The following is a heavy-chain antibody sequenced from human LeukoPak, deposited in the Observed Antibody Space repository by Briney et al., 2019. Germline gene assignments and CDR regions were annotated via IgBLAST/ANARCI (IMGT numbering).Heavy chain of an antibody. CDR3: ARGLEWLTRRHTWFDP. D-gene: IGHD3-3*01. CDR2: ISGYNGNT. J-gene: IGHJ5*02. CDR1: GYTFTNYA. Sequence: ASVKVSCKASGYTFTNYAISWVRQAPGQGLEWMGWISGYNGNTNYAQRLQGRVTMTTDTSTRTAYMELRSLRSDDTAVYCCARGLEWLTRRHTWFDPWGQGTLVTVSS. V-gene: IGHV1-18*01.